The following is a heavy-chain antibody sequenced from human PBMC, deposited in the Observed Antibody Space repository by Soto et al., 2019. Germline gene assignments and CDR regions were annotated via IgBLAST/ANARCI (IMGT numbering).Heavy chain of an antibody. CDR2: ISYSGST. Sequence: SETLSLTCTVSGGSITSGTYYWNWIRQPPGKGLEWIGSISYSGSTYYNPSLKSRVAISVDTSKNQFSLKLSSVTAADTAIYYCARSNSGYYKWFDPWGQGTLVTVSS. D-gene: IGHD3-22*01. V-gene: IGHV4-39*01. J-gene: IGHJ5*02. CDR1: GGSITSGTYY. CDR3: ARSNSGYYKWFDP.